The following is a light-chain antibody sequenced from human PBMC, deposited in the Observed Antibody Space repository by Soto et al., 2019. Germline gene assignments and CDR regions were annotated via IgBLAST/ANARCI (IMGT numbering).Light chain of an antibody. J-gene: IGKJ4*01. CDR1: QSVNRN. V-gene: IGKV3-15*01. Sequence: EIVMTQSPATLSVSPGERATLPCRASQSVNRNLAWYQQKPGQAPRLLIYGASTRATGLPARFSGSGSETEFTLTISSLQSEDFAVYYCQQYNTWPLTFGGGTKVESK. CDR2: GAS. CDR3: QQYNTWPLT.